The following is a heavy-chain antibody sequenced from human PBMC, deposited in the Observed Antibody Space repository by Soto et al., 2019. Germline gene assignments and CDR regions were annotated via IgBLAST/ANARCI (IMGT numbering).Heavy chain of an antibody. V-gene: IGHV3-23*01. J-gene: IGHJ4*02. CDR3: AKDRAPTSFPVFGPDY. Sequence: PGGSLRLSCAASGFTFSSYAMSWVRQAPGKGLEWVSAISGSGGSTYYADSVKGRFTISRDNSKNTLYLQMNSLRAEDTAVYYCAKDRAPTSFPVFGPDYWGQGTLVTVSS. CDR2: ISGSGGST. D-gene: IGHD3-10*02. CDR1: GFTFSSYA.